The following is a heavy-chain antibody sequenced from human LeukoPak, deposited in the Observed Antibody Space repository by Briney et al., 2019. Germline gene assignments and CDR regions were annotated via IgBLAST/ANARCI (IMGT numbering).Heavy chain of an antibody. Sequence: GESLKISCKGSGYRYTSYWIGWARQMPGKGLEWMGIIYPGDSKTRYSPSFQGQVTISADKSISTAYLQWNSLKASDTAMYYCARLEYSSSPGEGWFDPWGQGTLVTVSS. D-gene: IGHD6-6*01. CDR1: GYRYTSYW. CDR2: IYPGDSKT. V-gene: IGHV5-51*01. J-gene: IGHJ5*01. CDR3: ARLEYSSSPGEGWFDP.